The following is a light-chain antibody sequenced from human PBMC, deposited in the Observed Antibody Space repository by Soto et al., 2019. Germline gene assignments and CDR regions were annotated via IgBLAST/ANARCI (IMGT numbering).Light chain of an antibody. CDR1: QTISSW. CDR3: QHYNSYSGA. V-gene: IGKV1-5*03. Sequence: DIQMTQSPSTLYASVGDRVTITFRASQTISSWLAWYQQKPGKAPKLLIYKASTLKSGVPSRFSGSGSGTEFTLTISSLQPDDFATYYCQHYNSYSGAFGQGTRLEI. J-gene: IGKJ5*01. CDR2: KAS.